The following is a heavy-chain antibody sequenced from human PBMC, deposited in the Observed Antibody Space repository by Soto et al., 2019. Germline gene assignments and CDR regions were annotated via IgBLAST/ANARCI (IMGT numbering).Heavy chain of an antibody. CDR1: GGSSSSGGYS. V-gene: IGHV4-30-2*01. Sequence: QLQLQESGSGLVKPSQTLSLTCAVSGGSSSSGGYSWSWIRQPPGKGLEWIGYIYHSGSTYYNPSLXGXVXIXXDRAKNQFSLKLSSVTAADTAVYYCASGLVTTLHYWGQGTLVTVSS. J-gene: IGHJ4*02. D-gene: IGHD4-17*01. CDR3: ASGLVTTLHY. CDR2: IYHSGST.